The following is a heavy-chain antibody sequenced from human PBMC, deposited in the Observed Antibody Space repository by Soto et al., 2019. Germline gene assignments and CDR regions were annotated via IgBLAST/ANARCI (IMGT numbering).Heavy chain of an antibody. CDR3: ATMGHCSNGVCSYYYYGMDV. D-gene: IGHD2-8*01. J-gene: IGHJ6*02. CDR2: IKSKIDGGTS. V-gene: IGHV3-15*07. Sequence: EVQLVESGGGLVKPGGSLRLSCGASGFTFSHAWMNWVRQAPGKGLEWVGRIKSKIDGGTSDYAAPVKGIFSISRDDSKDTLFLQMNSLKTEDTAVYFCATMGHCSNGVCSYYYYGMDVWGLGTTVTVSS. CDR1: GFTFSHAW.